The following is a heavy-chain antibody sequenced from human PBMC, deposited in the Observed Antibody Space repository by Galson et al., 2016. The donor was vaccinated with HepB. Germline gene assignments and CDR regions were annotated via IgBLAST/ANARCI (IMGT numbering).Heavy chain of an antibody. CDR3: AKDEKFLDGLLVNYFYYAMDV. V-gene: IGHV3-23*01. Sequence: SLRLSCAASGFSFSSFAMAWVRQAPGKGLEWVSVVSGSGRSTYYADSVKGRFTISRDNYKKTLYLQMNSRRAEDTGVYYCAKDEKFLDGLLVNYFYYAMDVWGQGTTVTVSS. CDR2: VSGSGRST. CDR1: GFSFSSFA. D-gene: IGHD3-3*01. J-gene: IGHJ6*02.